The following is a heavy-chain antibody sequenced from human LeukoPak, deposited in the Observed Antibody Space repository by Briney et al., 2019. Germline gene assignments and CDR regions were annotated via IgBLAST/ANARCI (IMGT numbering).Heavy chain of an antibody. D-gene: IGHD6-6*01. V-gene: IGHV4-34*01. Sequence: PSETLSLTCAVYGGSFSGYYWSWIRQPPGKGLEWIGEINHSGSTNYNPSLKSRVTISVDTSKNQFSLKLSSVTAADTAVYYCARGPTRQYFDYWGQGTLVTVSS. CDR3: ARGPTRQYFDY. CDR1: GGSFSGYY. J-gene: IGHJ4*02. CDR2: INHSGST.